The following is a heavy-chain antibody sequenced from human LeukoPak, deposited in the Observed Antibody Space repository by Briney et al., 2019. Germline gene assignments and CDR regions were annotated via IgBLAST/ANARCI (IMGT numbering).Heavy chain of an antibody. V-gene: IGHV3-23*01. CDR3: AKQGAYTTPDHSDY. CDR1: GFTFTSYA. D-gene: IGHD2-2*02. CDR2: ISGTGGNT. J-gene: IGHJ4*02. Sequence: GGSLRLSCAASGFTFTSYAMSWVRQAPGKGLEWVSTISGTGGNTYYADSVKGRFTISKNISQSTLYLQINSLRADDTAVYYCAKQGAYTTPDHSDYWGQGTLVTVSS.